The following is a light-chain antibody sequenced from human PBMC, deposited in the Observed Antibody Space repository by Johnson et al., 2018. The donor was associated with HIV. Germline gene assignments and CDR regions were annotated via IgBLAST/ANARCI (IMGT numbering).Light chain of an antibody. J-gene: IGLJ1*01. V-gene: IGLV1-51*02. Sequence: QSVLTQSPSVSAAPGQKVTISCSGSSSNIGNNYVSWYQQLPGTAPKLLIYENNKRPSGIPYRFSGSKSGTSATLGITGLQTGDEADYYCGTWDSSLSAGYGFGTVTKVTVL. CDR1: SSNIGNNY. CDR3: GTWDSSLSAGYG. CDR2: ENN.